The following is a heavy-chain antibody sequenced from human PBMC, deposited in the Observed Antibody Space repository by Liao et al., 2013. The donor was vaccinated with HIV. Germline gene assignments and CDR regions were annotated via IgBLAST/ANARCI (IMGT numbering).Heavy chain of an antibody. J-gene: IGHJ4*02. V-gene: IGHV4-59*10. CDR1: GGSFSSFY. CDR3: ARGVPPDQ. D-gene: IGHD1-14*01. Sequence: QVQLQQWGAGLLEPSETLSLTCAMYGGSFSSFYWNWIRQSAGKGLEWIGRIDGSGSSNYNPSLHRRVTLSIDTSKNQFSLNLNSVTAADTAVYYCARGVPPDQWGQGTVVIVS. CDR2: IDGSGSS.